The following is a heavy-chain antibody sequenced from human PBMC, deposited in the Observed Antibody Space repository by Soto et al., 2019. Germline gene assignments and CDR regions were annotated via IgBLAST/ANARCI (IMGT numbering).Heavy chain of an antibody. CDR1: GYTFTSYG. Sequence: ASVKVSCKASGYTFTSYGISWVRQAPGQGLEWMGWISAYNGNTNYAQKLQGKFTMTTDTSMTTAYMELSGLRSEDTAVYYCARGPDYAGYFDYWGRGTLVTVSS. J-gene: IGHJ4*02. CDR2: ISAYNGNT. D-gene: IGHD4-17*01. V-gene: IGHV1-18*01. CDR3: ARGPDYAGYFDY.